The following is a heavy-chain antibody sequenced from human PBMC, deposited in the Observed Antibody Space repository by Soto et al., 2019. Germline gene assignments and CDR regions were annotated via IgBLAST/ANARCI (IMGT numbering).Heavy chain of an antibody. Sequence: PGGSLRLSCAAYGFTFSSYAMSWVRQAPGKGLEWVSAISASGINTYYTDSVKGRFTISRDNSKNTVFLQMNRLTADDTAVLDCAKVAPNRADVGSYSYYGLDVWGQGTTVTVSS. CDR3: AKVAPNRADVGSYSYYGLDV. CDR2: ISASGINT. CDR1: GFTFSSYA. J-gene: IGHJ6*02. D-gene: IGHD6-25*01. V-gene: IGHV3-23*01.